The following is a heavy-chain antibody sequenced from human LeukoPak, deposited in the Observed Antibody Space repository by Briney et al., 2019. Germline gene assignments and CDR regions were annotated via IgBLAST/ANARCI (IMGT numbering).Heavy chain of an antibody. CDR1: GGSISSGSYD. D-gene: IGHD1-14*01. Sequence: SETLSLTCTVSGGSISSGSYDWSWIRQPAGKGLEWIGRIYISGSTNYNPSLKSRVTISVDTSKNQFSLKLSSVTAADTAVYYCARDDAPVDRWFDPWGQGTLVTVPS. CDR2: IYISGST. J-gene: IGHJ5*02. CDR3: ARDDAPVDRWFDP. V-gene: IGHV4-61*02.